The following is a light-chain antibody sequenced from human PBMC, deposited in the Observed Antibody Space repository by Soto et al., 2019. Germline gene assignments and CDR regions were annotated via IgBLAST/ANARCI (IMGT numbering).Light chain of an antibody. CDR1: SSDFGNFNY. CDR3: SSYTSINTQL. J-gene: IGLJ3*02. CDR2: EVT. V-gene: IGLV2-14*01. Sequence: QSVLTQPASVSGSPGQSITISCTGASSDFGNFNYVSWYQQHPGKVPKLIIYEVTSRPSGVSNRFSGSKSDNTASLTISGLQAEDEAYYYCSSYTSINTQLFGGGTQLTVL.